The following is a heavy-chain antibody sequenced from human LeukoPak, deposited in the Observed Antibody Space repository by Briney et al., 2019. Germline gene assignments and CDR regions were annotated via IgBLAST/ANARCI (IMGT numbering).Heavy chain of an antibody. D-gene: IGHD6-13*01. Sequence: SETLSLTCTVSGGSVSSGGFHWSWIRQPPGKGLEWIGYIYHIGTTDYNPSLKSRVTISLDRSKNQVSLSLSSLTAADTAVYYCARDLIAAPTYYYYMDVWGKGTTVTVSS. V-gene: IGHV4-30-2*01. CDR3: ARDLIAAPTYYYYMDV. CDR2: IYHIGTT. CDR1: GGSVSSGGFH. J-gene: IGHJ6*03.